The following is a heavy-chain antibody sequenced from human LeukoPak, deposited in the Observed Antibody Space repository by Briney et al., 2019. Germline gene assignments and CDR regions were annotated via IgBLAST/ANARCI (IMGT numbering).Heavy chain of an antibody. CDR3: AKEGDPYSYGPFDY. CDR1: GFTFSSYG. CDR2: ISYDGSNK. Sequence: PGGSLRLSCAASGFTFSSYGMHWVRQAPGKGLEWVAVISYDGSNKYYADSVKGRFTISRDNSKNTLYLQLNSLRAEDTAVYYCAKEGDPYSYGPFDYWGQGTLVTVSS. D-gene: IGHD5-18*01. J-gene: IGHJ4*02. V-gene: IGHV3-30*18.